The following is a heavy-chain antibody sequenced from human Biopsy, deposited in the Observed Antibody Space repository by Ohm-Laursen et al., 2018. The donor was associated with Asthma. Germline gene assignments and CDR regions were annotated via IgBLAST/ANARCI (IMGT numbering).Heavy chain of an antibody. CDR3: AKRRGYSDLTDFDH. Sequence: SLRLSCTASGFVFRSHAMHWVRQAPGKGLEWVAVVSYDGGVVHYADSMKGRFTISRDNAKSTLYLQMNRLRTDDTAVYYCAKRRGYSDLTDFDHWGQGTLVTVSS. CDR1: GFVFRSHA. V-gene: IGHV3-30*18. D-gene: IGHD3-3*01. CDR2: VSYDGGVV. J-gene: IGHJ4*02.